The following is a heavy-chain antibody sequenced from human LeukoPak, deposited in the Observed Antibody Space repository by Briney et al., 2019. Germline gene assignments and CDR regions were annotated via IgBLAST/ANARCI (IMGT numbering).Heavy chain of an antibody. D-gene: IGHD3-16*01. V-gene: IGHV3-33*03. Sequence: GGSLRLSCAASGFTFSSYGMHWVRQAPGKGLEWVAVMWYDGSNKYYADSVKGRFTISRDNSKNTLHLQMNSLRAEDTAVYYCAKGGGITRPYFDYWGQGTLVTVSS. CDR3: AKGGGITRPYFDY. J-gene: IGHJ4*02. CDR1: GFTFSSYG. CDR2: MWYDGSNK.